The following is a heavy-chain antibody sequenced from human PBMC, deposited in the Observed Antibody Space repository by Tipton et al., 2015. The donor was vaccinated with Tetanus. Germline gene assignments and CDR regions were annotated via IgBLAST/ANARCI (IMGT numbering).Heavy chain of an antibody. CDR1: GGSFSAYY. J-gene: IGHJ5*02. V-gene: IGHV4-34*01. Sequence: GLVKPSETLSLTCAVYGGSFSAYYWSWIRQSPGKGLEWIGEINHSGSTTYSPSFKSRVTISVDTPKNQFSLKLTSLTVADTALYYCARGVPYSTTMGSDWFDPWGQGTLVTVSS. CDR2: INHSGST. CDR3: ARGVPYSTTMGSDWFDP. D-gene: IGHD2-2*01.